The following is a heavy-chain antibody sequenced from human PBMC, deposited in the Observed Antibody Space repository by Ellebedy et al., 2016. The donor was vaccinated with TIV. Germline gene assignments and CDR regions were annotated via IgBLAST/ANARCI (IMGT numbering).Heavy chain of an antibody. CDR3: ASDGSYGDYRSPTHAFVM. CDR2: INEDGTKK. Sequence: GGSLRLSCTASGFTLTNYWMTWVRQAPGKGLEWVANINEDGTKKHYVDSVKGRFTISRDNAQTSLYLQMNSLGADDTAMYYCASDGSYGDYRSPTHAFVMWGQGTMVSVSS. D-gene: IGHD4-17*01. CDR1: GFTLTNYW. J-gene: IGHJ3*02. V-gene: IGHV3-7*01.